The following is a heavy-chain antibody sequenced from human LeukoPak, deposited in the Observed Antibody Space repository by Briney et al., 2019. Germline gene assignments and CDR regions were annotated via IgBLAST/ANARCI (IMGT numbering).Heavy chain of an antibody. D-gene: IGHD4-17*01. Sequence: PGGSLRLSCAASGFTFSSYEMSWVRQAPGKGLEWVSYISSSGSTIYYADSVKGRFTISRDNAKNSLYLQMNSLRAEDTAVYYCAGDQDYGDSVDYWGQGTLVTVSS. V-gene: IGHV3-48*03. J-gene: IGHJ4*02. CDR2: ISSSGSTI. CDR3: AGDQDYGDSVDY. CDR1: GFTFSSYE.